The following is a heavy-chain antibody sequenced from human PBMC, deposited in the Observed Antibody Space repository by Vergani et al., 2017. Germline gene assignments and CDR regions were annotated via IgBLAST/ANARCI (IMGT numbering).Heavy chain of an antibody. J-gene: IGHJ3*02. CDR3: AKVGRSEVAGTFGAFDI. Sequence: EVHLLESGGGLVQTGGSQRLSCVASGFTFRNNAMSWVRQAPGKGLEWVSSISGSGDSTYYADSVKGRFTISRDNSKNTLFLHMNSLRPEDTAVYYCAKVGRSEVAGTFGAFDIWGQGTMVTVSS. V-gene: IGHV3-23*01. CDR2: ISGSGDST. CDR1: GFTFRNNA. D-gene: IGHD6-19*01.